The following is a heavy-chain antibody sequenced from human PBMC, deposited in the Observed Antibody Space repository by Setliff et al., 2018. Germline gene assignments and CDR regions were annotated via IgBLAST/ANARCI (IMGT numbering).Heavy chain of an antibody. Sequence: SVKVSCKASGGTFSSYVISWVRQAPGQGLEWMGGIIPILGIANYAQKFQGRVTITADKSTSTAYMELSSLRSEDTAVYYCARDPTTYYDLWGRGTLVTVSS. D-gene: IGHD3-10*01. V-gene: IGHV1-69*10. CDR1: GGTFSSYV. CDR2: IIPILGIA. CDR3: ARDPTTYYDL. J-gene: IGHJ2*01.